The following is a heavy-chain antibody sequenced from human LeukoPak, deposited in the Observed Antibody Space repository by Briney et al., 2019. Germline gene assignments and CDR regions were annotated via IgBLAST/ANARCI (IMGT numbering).Heavy chain of an antibody. J-gene: IGHJ6*03. V-gene: IGHV1-69*13. Sequence: SVKVSCKASGGTFSSYAISWVRQAPGQGLEWMGGIIPIFGTANYAQKFQGRVTITADESTSTAYMELSSLRSEDTAVYYCARSAYCSSTSCSDLGYYYMDVWGKGTTVTVSS. CDR1: GGTFSSYA. D-gene: IGHD2-2*01. CDR2: IIPIFGTA. CDR3: ARSAYCSSTSCSDLGYYYMDV.